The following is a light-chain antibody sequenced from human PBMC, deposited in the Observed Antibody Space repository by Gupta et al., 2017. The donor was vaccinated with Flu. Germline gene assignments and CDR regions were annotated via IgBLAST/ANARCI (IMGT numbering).Light chain of an antibody. CDR3: GTSDTSMSVVV. CDR2: EDN. V-gene: IGLV1-51*02. Sequence: SSCNIGRKYAFWYRQHPRTDPKQLMYEDNKRPSEIPYRRSGSKSGRTATLGITALHTGEEAAYYCGTSDTSMSVVVFGGGTKLTVL. J-gene: IGLJ2*01. CDR1: SCNIGRKY.